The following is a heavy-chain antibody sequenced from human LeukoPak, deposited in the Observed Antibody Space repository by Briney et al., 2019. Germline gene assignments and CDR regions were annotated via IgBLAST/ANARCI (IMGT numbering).Heavy chain of an antibody. Sequence: SETLSLTCTVSGGSISSSSYYWGWIRQPPGQGLEWIGSIYYSGSTYYNPSLKSRVTISVDTSKNQFSLKLSSVTAADTAVYYCARHVVAVAATPRWFDPWGQGTLVTVSS. V-gene: IGHV4-39*01. J-gene: IGHJ5*02. CDR1: GGSISSSSYY. CDR2: IYYSGST. CDR3: ARHVVAVAATPRWFDP. D-gene: IGHD2-15*01.